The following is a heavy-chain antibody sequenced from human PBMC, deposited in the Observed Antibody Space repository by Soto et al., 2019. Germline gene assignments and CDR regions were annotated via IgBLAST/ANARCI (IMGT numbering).Heavy chain of an antibody. D-gene: IGHD2-21*02. V-gene: IGHV4-39*01. CDR1: DDSISSTSYY. Sequence: HLQLQESGPGLVKPSETLSLTCTGSDDSISSTSYYWGWIRQPRGNGMEWIGSVYYSGTTYYNPSLDNRVTTSVDLSKNQFSVRLSSVTAADTAVYYCARHGDYSDDPSYLSFDYWGQGALVTVSS. CDR3: ARHGDYSDDPSYLSFDY. J-gene: IGHJ4*02. CDR2: VYYSGTT.